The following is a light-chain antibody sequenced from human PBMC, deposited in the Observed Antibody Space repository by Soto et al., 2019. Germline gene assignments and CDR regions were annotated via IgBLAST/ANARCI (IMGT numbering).Light chain of an antibody. CDR2: DVS. V-gene: IGLV2-14*03. J-gene: IGLJ1*01. CDR3: SSYTSTRTYV. CDR1: SSDVGAYNF. Sequence: QSALTQPASVSGSPGQSITISCTGTSSDVGAYNFVSWYQQDPGKVPKLMIFDVSSRPSGVSDRFSGSKSGNTASLTISGLQAEDEGDSYCSSYTSTRTYVFGSGTNLTVL.